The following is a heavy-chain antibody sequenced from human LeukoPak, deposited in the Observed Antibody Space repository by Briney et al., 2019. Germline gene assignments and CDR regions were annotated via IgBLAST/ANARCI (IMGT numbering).Heavy chain of an antibody. CDR3: ARAGEQQLTHYYYYYMDV. D-gene: IGHD6-13*01. J-gene: IGHJ6*03. Sequence: ASVKVSCKASGHTFTGYYMHWVRQAPGQGLEWMGWINPNSGGTNYAQKFQGRVTMTRDTSISTAYMELSRLRSDDTAVYYCARAGEQQLTHYYYYYMDVWGKGTTVTVSS. CDR1: GHTFTGYY. V-gene: IGHV1-2*02. CDR2: INPNSGGT.